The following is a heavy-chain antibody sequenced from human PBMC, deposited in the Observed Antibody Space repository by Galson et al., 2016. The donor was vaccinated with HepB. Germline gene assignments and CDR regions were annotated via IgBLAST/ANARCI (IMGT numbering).Heavy chain of an antibody. CDR3: AGQSRQDGTFDY. D-gene: IGHD5-24*01. CDR2: IYYSGST. Sequence: SETLSLTCSVSGASISGYYWGWIRQPPGKGLEWIGHIYYSGSTNYNPSLKSQVTISIDTSKKQFSLKVTSVTAADTAVYSCAGQSRQDGTFDYWGQGTLVTVSS. J-gene: IGHJ4*02. V-gene: IGHV4-59*08. CDR1: GASISGYY.